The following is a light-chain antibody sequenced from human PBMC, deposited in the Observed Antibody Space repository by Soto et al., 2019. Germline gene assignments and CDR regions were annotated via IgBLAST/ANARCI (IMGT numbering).Light chain of an antibody. Sequence: EIVLTQSPGTLSLSPGERATLSCRASQSVSSSYLAWYQQKPGQAPRLLIYGPSSRATGIPDRFSGSGSGTYFTLTISRLEPEDFAVYYCQQYGSSPPHTFGQGTKLEIK. CDR2: GPS. V-gene: IGKV3-20*01. J-gene: IGKJ2*01. CDR1: QSVSSSY. CDR3: QQYGSSPPHT.